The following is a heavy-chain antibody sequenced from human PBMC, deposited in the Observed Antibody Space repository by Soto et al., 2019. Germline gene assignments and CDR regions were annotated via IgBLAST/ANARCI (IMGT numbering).Heavy chain of an antibody. CDR3: ARDRYYYDSSGYFTRAY. V-gene: IGHV3-74*01. CDR1: GFTFSSYW. CDR2: INSDGSST. Sequence: LRLSCAASGFTFSSYWMHWVRQAPGKGLVWVSRINSDGSSTSYADSVKGRFTISRDNAKDTLYVQMNSLRAEDTAVYYCARDRYYYDSSGYFTRAYWGQGTLVTVSS. D-gene: IGHD3-22*01. J-gene: IGHJ4*02.